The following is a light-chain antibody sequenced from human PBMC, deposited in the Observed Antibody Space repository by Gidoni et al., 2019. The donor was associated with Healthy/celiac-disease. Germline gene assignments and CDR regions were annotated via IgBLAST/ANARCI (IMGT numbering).Light chain of an antibody. Sequence: EIGMTQSPATLSVSPWERATLPCRASQSVSSNLAWYQPKPGQAPRLLIYGASIRATGIPARFSGSGSGTEFTLTLSILQSEDFAVYYCQQYNNCPPITFGQGTRLEIK. J-gene: IGKJ5*01. V-gene: IGKV3D-15*03. CDR1: QSVSSN. CDR3: QQYNNCPPIT. CDR2: GAS.